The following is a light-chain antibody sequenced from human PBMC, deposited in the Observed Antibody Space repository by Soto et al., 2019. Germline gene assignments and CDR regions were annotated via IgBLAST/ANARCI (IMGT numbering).Light chain of an antibody. CDR3: LQHKSYPWT. CDR1: QSISPY. CDR2: DTT. J-gene: IGKJ1*01. Sequence: IQMTQSPATLSASVGDRVTITCRASQSISPYLAWYQQKPGKAPKRLIYDTTTLQSWVPSRFSGDGSGTEFTLTISSLQSEDFATYFCLQHKSYPWTFGQGTKVDIK. V-gene: IGKV1-5*01.